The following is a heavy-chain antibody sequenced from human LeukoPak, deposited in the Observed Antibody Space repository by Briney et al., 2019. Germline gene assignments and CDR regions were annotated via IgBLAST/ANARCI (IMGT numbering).Heavy chain of an antibody. V-gene: IGHV4-30-2*01. CDR1: GGSISSGGYS. CDR2: IYHSGST. J-gene: IGHJ4*02. CDR3: ARADYRRSYGSGLFDY. D-gene: IGHD2-15*01. Sequence: PSQTLSLTCTVSGGSISSGGYSWSWIRQPPGKGLEWIGYIYHSGSTYYNPSLKSRVTISVDRSKNQFSLKLSSVTAADTAVYYCARADYRRSYGSGLFDYWGQGTLVTVSS.